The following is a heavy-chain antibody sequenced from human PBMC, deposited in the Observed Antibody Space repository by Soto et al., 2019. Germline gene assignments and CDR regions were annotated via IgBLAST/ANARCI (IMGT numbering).Heavy chain of an antibody. CDR3: ARDNGVYSDQYGMDV. J-gene: IGHJ6*02. D-gene: IGHD2-15*01. Sequence: EVQLVESGGGLVQPGGSLRLSCTASGFSFSTYGMNWVRQAPGKGLEWLSYINYSSSTIYYADSVRGRFTISRDNAKNSPYLEMNRLRDEDTAVDYCARDNGVYSDQYGMDVWGQGTTVTVSS. CDR1: GFSFSTYG. CDR2: INYSSSTI. V-gene: IGHV3-48*02.